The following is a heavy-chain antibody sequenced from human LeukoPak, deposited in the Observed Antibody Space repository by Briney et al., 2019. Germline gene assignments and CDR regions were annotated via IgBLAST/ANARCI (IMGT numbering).Heavy chain of an antibody. CDR2: IFGSGGSP. CDR3: GKTTVGYSSGQKPAWPVDY. D-gene: IGHD5-18*01. V-gene: IGHV3-23*01. Sequence: PGGSLRLSCEASGFYFGSHAMYWVRQAPGKGLEWVACIFGSGGSPHYADSVKDRFTISRDNSRNTVYLQINSLRAEDTAVYYCGKTTVGYSSGQKPAWPVDYWGQGTLVTVSS. J-gene: IGHJ4*02. CDR1: GFYFGSHA.